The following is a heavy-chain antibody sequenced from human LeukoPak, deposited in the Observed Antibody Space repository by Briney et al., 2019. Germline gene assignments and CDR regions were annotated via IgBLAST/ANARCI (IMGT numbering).Heavy chain of an antibody. CDR2: ISYSGSA. CDR3: ARGQLGSGMGDP. J-gene: IGHJ5*02. V-gene: IGHV4-59*01. D-gene: IGHD3-10*01. Sequence: SETLSLPCTVTGVSITSYYWSWIRQPPGKGLEWIGYISYSGSANYNPSLKSRATILIDTSKNQFSLKLPSVTAADAAVYYCARGQLGSGMGDPWGQGTLVTVSS. CDR1: GVSITSYY.